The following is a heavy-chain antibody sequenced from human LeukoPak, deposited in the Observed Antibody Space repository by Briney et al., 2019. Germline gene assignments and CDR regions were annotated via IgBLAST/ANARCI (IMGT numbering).Heavy chain of an antibody. CDR2: ISYDGSNK. CDR3: ARVYLGITGNDY. CDR1: GFTFTNAW. J-gene: IGHJ4*02. V-gene: IGHV3-30-3*01. D-gene: IGHD1-20*01. Sequence: GGSLRLSCVDSGFTFTNAWMSWVRQAPGKGLEWVAVISYDGSNKYYADSVKGRFTISRDNSKNTLYLQMNSLRAEDTAVYYCARVYLGITGNDYWGQGTLVTVSS.